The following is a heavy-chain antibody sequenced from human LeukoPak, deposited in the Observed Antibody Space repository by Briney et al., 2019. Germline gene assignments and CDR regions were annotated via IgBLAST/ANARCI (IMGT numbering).Heavy chain of an antibody. J-gene: IGHJ4*02. V-gene: IGHV3-7*01. CDR2: IKQEGSEK. CDR3: ARVQWELRGVGSYFEY. D-gene: IGHD1-26*01. Sequence: GGSLRLSCVVSGFTFSSYWMSWVRQAPGKGLEWVANIKQEGSEKYYVDSVKGRFTTSRDNAKNSLYLQMNSLRAEDTAVYYCARVQWELRGVGSYFEYWGQGALVTVSS. CDR1: GFTFSSYW.